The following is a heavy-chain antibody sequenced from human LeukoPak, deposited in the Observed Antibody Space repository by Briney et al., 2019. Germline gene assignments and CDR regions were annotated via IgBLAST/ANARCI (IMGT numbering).Heavy chain of an antibody. J-gene: IGHJ4*02. D-gene: IGHD5-18*01. CDR1: GGSISSYY. CDR3: ARDRVGYSYGSFVY. Sequence: SETLSLTCTVSGGSISSYYWSWIRQPPGKGLEWIGYIHYSGSTNYNPSLKSRVTMSVDTSKNQFSLKLSSVTAADTAVYYCARDRVGYSYGSFVYWGQGTLVTVSS. V-gene: IGHV4-59*01. CDR2: IHYSGST.